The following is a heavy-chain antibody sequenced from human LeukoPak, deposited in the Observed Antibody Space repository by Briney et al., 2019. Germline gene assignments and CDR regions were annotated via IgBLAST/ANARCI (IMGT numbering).Heavy chain of an antibody. V-gene: IGHV1-2*02. CDR3: TRARLSTSCYEFDP. J-gene: IGHJ5*02. Sequence: ASVKVSCKASGYIFTDYYLHWVRQAPGQGLEWMGWIYPKSGGTDYAQKFQGRVTMTRDTSISTVYMELSSLGSDDTAVYYCTRARLSTSCYEFDPWGLGTLVTVSS. CDR2: IYPKSGGT. CDR1: GYIFTDYY. D-gene: IGHD2-2*01.